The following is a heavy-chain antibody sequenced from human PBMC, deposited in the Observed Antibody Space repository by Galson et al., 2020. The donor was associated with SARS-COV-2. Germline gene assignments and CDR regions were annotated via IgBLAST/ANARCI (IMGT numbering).Heavy chain of an antibody. CDR3: ARQILTGYYSFYYFDY. CDR1: GGSISSSSYY. J-gene: IGHJ4*02. CDR2: IYYSESN. Sequence: SETLSLTCTVSGGSISSSSYYWGWIRQPPGEGLEWIGSIYYSESNYYNPSLTSRDTMSVDTSKNQFSLKLSSVTAADTAVYYCARQILTGYYSFYYFDYWGQGTLVTVSS. V-gene: IGHV4-39*01. D-gene: IGHD3-9*01.